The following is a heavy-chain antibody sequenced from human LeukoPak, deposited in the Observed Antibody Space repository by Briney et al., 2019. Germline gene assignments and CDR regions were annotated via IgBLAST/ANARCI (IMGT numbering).Heavy chain of an antibody. CDR3: ARVNFGVLLDY. CDR1: GFIFSTYW. V-gene: IGHV3-74*01. Sequence: PGGSLRLSCAAPGFIFSTYWMYWVRQAPGKGLVWVSRINGDGTSVNYADSVKGRFTISRDNAKNTVYLQMNSLRAEDTAVYYCARVNFGVLLDYWGQGTLVTVSS. CDR2: INGDGTSV. D-gene: IGHD3-3*01. J-gene: IGHJ4*02.